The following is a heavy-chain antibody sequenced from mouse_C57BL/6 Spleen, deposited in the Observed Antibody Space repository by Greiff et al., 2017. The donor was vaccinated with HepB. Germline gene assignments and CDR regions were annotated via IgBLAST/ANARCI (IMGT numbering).Heavy chain of an antibody. CDR3: ARGDYGSRRWYFDV. V-gene: IGHV1-61*01. CDR1: GYTFTSYW. Sequence: QVQLQQPGAELVRPGSSVKLSCKASGYTFTSYWMDWVKQRPGQGLEWIGNIYPSDSETHYNQKFKDKATLTVDKSSSTAYMQLSSLTSEDSAVYYWARGDYGSRRWYFDVWGTGTTVTVSS. D-gene: IGHD1-1*01. J-gene: IGHJ1*03. CDR2: IYPSDSET.